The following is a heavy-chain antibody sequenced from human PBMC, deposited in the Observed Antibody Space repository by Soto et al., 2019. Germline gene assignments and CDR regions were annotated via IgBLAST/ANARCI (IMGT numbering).Heavy chain of an antibody. J-gene: IGHJ4*02. CDR2: IFPGSSYI. CDR1: GFTFNTFS. CDR3: SRGSTGV. V-gene: IGHV3-21*01. Sequence: GGSLRLSCAASGFTFNTFSMNWVRQAPGKGLEWVSSIFPGSSYIYYADSVKGRFTVSRDDAKNSLFLQMNSLRAEDSAVYYCSRGSTGVWGQGTLVTVS. D-gene: IGHD1-1*01.